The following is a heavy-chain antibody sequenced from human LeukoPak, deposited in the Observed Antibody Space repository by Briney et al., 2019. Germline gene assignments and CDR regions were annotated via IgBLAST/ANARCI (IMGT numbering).Heavy chain of an antibody. V-gene: IGHV3-30*02. CDR2: ILYNGSNK. CDR3: AKIGGNYYYSSGSSQFDY. CDR1: GFTVSSNG. J-gene: IGHJ4*02. Sequence: GGSLRLSCAASGFTVSSNGMHWVRLAPGRGRGWVTFILYNGSNKYYADYVKGGFTIFRDNSKNTLYLQMISLRAEDAAVYYCAKIGGNYYYSSGSSQFDYWGQGTLVTVSS. D-gene: IGHD3-10*01.